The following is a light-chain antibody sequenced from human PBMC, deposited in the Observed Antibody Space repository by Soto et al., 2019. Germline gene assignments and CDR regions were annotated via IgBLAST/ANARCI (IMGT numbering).Light chain of an antibody. Sequence: EIVLTQSPGTLSFSPVERANLSCRASQSLTNNYFAWYQQKPGRALRLLIDGASTRATGIPDRFSGSGSGTDFTLTISRLEPEDVAVYYCQQYEAVVTFGQGTKVDIK. CDR2: GAS. CDR3: QQYEAVVT. CDR1: QSLTNNY. J-gene: IGKJ1*01. V-gene: IGKV3-20*01.